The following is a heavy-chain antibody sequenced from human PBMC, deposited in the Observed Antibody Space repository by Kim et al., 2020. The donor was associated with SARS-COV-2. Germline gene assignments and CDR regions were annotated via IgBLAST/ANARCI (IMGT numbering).Heavy chain of an antibody. Sequence: TNYAQKFQGRVTMTRDPSISTAYMELSRLRSDDTAVYYCARDPVAAAGTDWGQGTLVTVSS. V-gene: IGHV1-2*02. J-gene: IGHJ4*02. CDR3: ARDPVAAAGTD. CDR2: T. D-gene: IGHD6-13*01.